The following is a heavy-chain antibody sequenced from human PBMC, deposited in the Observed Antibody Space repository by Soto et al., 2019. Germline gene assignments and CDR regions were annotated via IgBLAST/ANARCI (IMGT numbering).Heavy chain of an antibody. CDR1: GFTFSNFA. D-gene: IGHD2-2*01. CDR3: AKGYCSSTSCSFDY. CDR2: ISGTADTT. V-gene: IGHV3-23*01. Sequence: GGSLRLSCAASGFTFSNFAMNWVRQAPGKGLEWVSVISGTADTTYNADPVKGRFTISRDNSKNMVYLQMNSLRAEDTALYYCAKGYCSSTSCSFDYWGQGTLLTVSS. J-gene: IGHJ4*02.